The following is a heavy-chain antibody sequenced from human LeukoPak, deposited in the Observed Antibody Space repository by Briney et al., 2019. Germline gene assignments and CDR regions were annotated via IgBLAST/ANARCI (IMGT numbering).Heavy chain of an antibody. CDR1: GFTFSNHE. V-gene: IGHV3-48*03. Sequence: PGGSLRLSCATSGFTFSNHEMNWVRQAPGKGLEWVAYTSRGGSDISYADSVKGRFTISTDNANSSLYLQMNSLRAEDTAVYFCVRARLIRLENFFASWAQGTLVTFSS. J-gene: IGHJ4*02. CDR2: TSRGGSDI. CDR3: VRARLIRLENFFAS. D-gene: IGHD2-21*02.